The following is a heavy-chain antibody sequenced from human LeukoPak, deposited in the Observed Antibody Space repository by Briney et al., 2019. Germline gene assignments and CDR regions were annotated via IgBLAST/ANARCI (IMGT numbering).Heavy chain of an antibody. D-gene: IGHD6-19*01. CDR1: GFTFSTYW. J-gene: IGHJ4*02. Sequence: GGSLRLSCSASGFTFSTYWMSWVRQAPGKGLEWVANIKEDGSEKNYADSVKGRFTISRDNAKNSLYLQMNSLRVEHTAIYYCARDKGASGWYGDYWGQGTLVTVSS. CDR3: ARDKGASGWYGDY. V-gene: IGHV3-7*01. CDR2: IKEDGSEK.